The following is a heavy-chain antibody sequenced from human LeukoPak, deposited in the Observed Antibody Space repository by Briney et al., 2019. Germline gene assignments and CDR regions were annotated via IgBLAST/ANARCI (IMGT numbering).Heavy chain of an antibody. D-gene: IGHD6-6*01. V-gene: IGHV4-39*07. CDR1: GGSISSSSYY. CDR2: IYYTGST. J-gene: IGHJ6*03. Sequence: KASETLSLTCTVSGGSISSSSYYWGWIRQPPGKGLEWIGSIYYTGSTYYNPSLKSRVTISVDTSKNQFSLKLSSLTAADTAVYYCASRTPSIAALLGYYYMDVWGKGTTVTVSS. CDR3: ASRTPSIAALLGYYYMDV.